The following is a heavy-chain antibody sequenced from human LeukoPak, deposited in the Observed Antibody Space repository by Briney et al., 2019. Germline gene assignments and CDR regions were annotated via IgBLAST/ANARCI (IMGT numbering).Heavy chain of an antibody. CDR2: IYYSGST. Sequence: SETLSLTCTVSGGSISSSSCYWGWIRQPPGKGLEWIGSIYYSGSTYYNPSLKSRVTISVDTSKNQFSLKLSSVAAADTAVYYCARRRGGDYGMYYYYYMDVWGKGTTVTVSS. D-gene: IGHD4-17*01. V-gene: IGHV4-39*01. J-gene: IGHJ6*03. CDR3: ARRRGGDYGMYYYYYMDV. CDR1: GGSISSSSCY.